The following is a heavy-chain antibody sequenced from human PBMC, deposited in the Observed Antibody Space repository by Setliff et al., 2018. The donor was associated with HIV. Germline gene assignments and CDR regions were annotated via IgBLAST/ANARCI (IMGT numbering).Heavy chain of an antibody. J-gene: IGHJ4*02. CDR3: ARTFDYGDSRYPFDY. CDR2: ISPYNDYT. D-gene: IGHD4-17*01. Sequence: ASVKVSCKTSGYTFINYGITWVRQAPGQGLEWMGWISPYNDYTNYEQSLQGRVTMTTDRSTSTAYMELRSLRSDDTAVYYCARTFDYGDSRYPFDYWGQGTLVTVSS. CDR1: GYTFINYG. V-gene: IGHV1-18*04.